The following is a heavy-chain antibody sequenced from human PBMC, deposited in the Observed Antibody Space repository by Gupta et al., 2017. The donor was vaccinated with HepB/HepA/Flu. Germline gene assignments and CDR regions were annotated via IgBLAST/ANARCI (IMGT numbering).Heavy chain of an antibody. CDR2: IYYGGST. CDR3: ARYLFRYSYGSFFEY. CDR1: GGSISGTIYY. J-gene: IGHJ4*02. V-gene: IGHV4-39*01. D-gene: IGHD5-12*01. Sequence: QLQLQESGPGLVKPSETLSLTCNVSGGSISGTIYYWAWLRQPPGKGLEWIGSIYYGGSTYYNPSLKSRVTISVDTSNNQFSLKVSSVTAADTAVYYCARYLFRYSYGSFFEYWGQGALVTVSS.